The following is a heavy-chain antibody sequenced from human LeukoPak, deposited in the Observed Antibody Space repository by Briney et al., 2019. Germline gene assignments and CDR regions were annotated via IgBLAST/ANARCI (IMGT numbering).Heavy chain of an antibody. J-gene: IGHJ5*02. CDR1: GGTFSSYA. CDR3: ARAGCNGGSCYNH. CDR2: VNPNSGGT. V-gene: IGHV1-2*06. Sequence: ASVKVSCKASGGTFSSYAISWVRQAPGQGLEWMGRVNPNSGGTNYAQNFQDRVTMTRDTSISTAYMELSSLRSDDTAVYYCARAGCNGGSCYNHWGQGTLVTVSS. D-gene: IGHD2-15*01.